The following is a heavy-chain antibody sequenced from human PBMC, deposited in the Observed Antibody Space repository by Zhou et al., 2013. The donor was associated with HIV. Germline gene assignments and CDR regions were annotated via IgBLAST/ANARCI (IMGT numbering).Heavy chain of an antibody. D-gene: IGHD6-25*01. CDR3: ARPNRYGPYGSGWSEYFQH. V-gene: IGHV4-34*01. CDR1: GGSFSGYY. J-gene: IGHJ1*01. CDR2: VNHSGGT. Sequence: QVQLQQWGAGLLKPSETLSLTCAVYGGSFSGYYWSWIRQPPGKGLEWIGEVNHSGGTNYNPSLKSRVTISVDTSKNQFPLKLSSVTAADTAVYYCARPNRYGPYGSGWSEYFQHWGQGTLVTVSS.